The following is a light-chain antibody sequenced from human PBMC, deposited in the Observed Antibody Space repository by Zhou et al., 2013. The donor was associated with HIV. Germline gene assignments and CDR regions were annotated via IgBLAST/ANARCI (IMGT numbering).Light chain of an antibody. CDR1: QSLLHSNGYNY. V-gene: IGKV2D-29*02. J-gene: IGKJ4*01. Sequence: DTVMTQSPLSLPVTPGEPASISCRSSQSLLHSNGYNYVDWYLQKPGQSPQLLIYEVSNRFSGVPDRFSGSGSGTDFTLKISRVEAEDVGVYYCMQSIQLPLTFGGGTKVEIK. CDR2: EVS. CDR3: MQSIQLPLT.